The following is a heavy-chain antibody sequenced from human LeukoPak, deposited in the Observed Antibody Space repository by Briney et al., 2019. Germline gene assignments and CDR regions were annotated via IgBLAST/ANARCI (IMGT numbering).Heavy chain of an antibody. CDR1: GGSFSGYY. Sequence: SETLSLTCAVYGGSFSGYYWSWIRQPPGKGLEWIGEINHSGSTNYNPSLKSRVTISVDTSKNQFSLKLSSVTAADTAVYYCARKNSMVRGAPRGYMDVWGKGTTVTISS. D-gene: IGHD3-10*01. V-gene: IGHV4-34*01. CDR3: ARKNSMVRGAPRGYMDV. J-gene: IGHJ6*03. CDR2: INHSGST.